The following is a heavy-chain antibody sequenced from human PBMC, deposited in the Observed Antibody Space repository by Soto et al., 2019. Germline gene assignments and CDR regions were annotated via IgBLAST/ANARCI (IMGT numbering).Heavy chain of an antibody. CDR3: ARELSVGGYCSGGSCHGPGEAVY. D-gene: IGHD2-15*01. CDR1: GFTVSSNY. CDR2: IYSGGST. Sequence: EVQLVESGGGLVQPGGSLRLSCAASGFTVSSNYMSWVRQAPGKGLEWVSVIYSGGSTYYADSVKGRFTISRDNSKNTLYLQMNSLRAEDTAVYYCARELSVGGYCSGGSCHGPGEAVYWGQGTLVTVSS. V-gene: IGHV3-66*01. J-gene: IGHJ4*02.